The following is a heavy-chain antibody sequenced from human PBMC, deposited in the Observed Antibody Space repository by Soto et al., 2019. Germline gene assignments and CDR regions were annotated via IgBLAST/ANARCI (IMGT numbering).Heavy chain of an antibody. J-gene: IGHJ4*02. CDR3: GSLYSGGCPGISPPY. CDR1: GYTFTRFG. D-gene: IGHD6-19*01. CDR2: ISTFNGAT. Sequence: QVQLVQSGTDVKKPGASVKVSCKASGYTFTRFGISWVRQAPGQGLEWMGWISTFNGATNYAQKFKDRITMTTDTPRSKAYREGRGWRPDDRAVYFGGSLYSGGCPGISPPYGGRETLFPVPS. V-gene: IGHV1-18*01.